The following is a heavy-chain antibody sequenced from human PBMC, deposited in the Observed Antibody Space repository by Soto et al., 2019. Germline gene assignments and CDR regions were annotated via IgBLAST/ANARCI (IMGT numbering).Heavy chain of an antibody. CDR2: IRHKAYGGTT. CDR3: TRDGRYSGYPPPAF. CDR1: GFTFGDYT. D-gene: IGHD5-12*01. J-gene: IGHJ4*02. V-gene: IGHV3-49*03. Sequence: PVGALRLSCTASGFTFGDYTLSWFRQAPGKELEWLGFIRHKAYGGTTEYAASVKGRFTISRDDSKSIAYLLMNSLKTEDTAMYYCTRDGRYSGYPPPAFWGQGTLVTVSS.